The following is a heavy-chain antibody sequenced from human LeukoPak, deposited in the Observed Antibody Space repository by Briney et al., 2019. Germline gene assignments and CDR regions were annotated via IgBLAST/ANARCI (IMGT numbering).Heavy chain of an antibody. CDR1: GFVFRNYF. J-gene: IGHJ4*02. D-gene: IGHD3-3*01. V-gene: IGHV3-7*01. CDR2: IKNDGSEK. Sequence: GGFLRLSCAASGFVFRNYFMSWVRQAPGKGLEWVASIKNDGSEKYYVDSVRGRYTIPRDNTKNSLYLQMSSLRAEDTAVYYCATDRGWRTSGYYLYYFEYWGQGTLVTFSS. CDR3: ATDRGWRTSGYYLYYFEY.